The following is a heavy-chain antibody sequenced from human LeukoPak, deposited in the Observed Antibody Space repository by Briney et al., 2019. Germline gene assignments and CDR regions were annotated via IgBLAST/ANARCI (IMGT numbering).Heavy chain of an antibody. CDR2: ISASGKTT. Sequence: GGSLRLSCAASGFTFSSYEMNWVRQAPGKGLVWVSYISASGKTTYYADSVKGRFTISRDTAKNSLYLQMNSLRAEDTAVYYCARNFVGATGGAFDIWGQGTMVTVSS. D-gene: IGHD1-26*01. V-gene: IGHV3-48*03. CDR1: GFTFSSYE. CDR3: ARNFVGATGGAFDI. J-gene: IGHJ3*02.